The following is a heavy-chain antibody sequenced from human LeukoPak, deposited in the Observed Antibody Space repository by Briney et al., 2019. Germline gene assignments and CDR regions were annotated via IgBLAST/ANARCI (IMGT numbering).Heavy chain of an antibody. V-gene: IGHV4-59*08. CDR2: IYYSGST. CDR1: GGSISSYY. J-gene: IGHJ5*02. D-gene: IGHD3-16*02. CDR3: ARQEGMITFGGVISTRFDP. Sequence: SETLSLTCTVSGGSISSYYWSWIRQPPGKGLEWSGYIYYSGSTNYNPSLKSRVTISVDTSKNQFSLKLSSVTAADTAVYYCARQEGMITFGGVISTRFDPWGQGTLVTVSS.